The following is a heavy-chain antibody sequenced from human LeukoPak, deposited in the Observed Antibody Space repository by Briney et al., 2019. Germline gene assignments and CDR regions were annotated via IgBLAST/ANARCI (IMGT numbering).Heavy chain of an antibody. Sequence: GGSLRLSCAASGFTFSNAWMSWVGQAPGKGLEWVGRIKSKTDGGTTDYAAPVKGRFTISRDDSKNTLYLQMNSLKTEDTAVYYCTSSIAVAGTHYFDYWGQGTLVTVSS. V-gene: IGHV3-15*01. CDR2: IKSKTDGGTT. CDR3: TSSIAVAGTHYFDY. D-gene: IGHD6-19*01. J-gene: IGHJ4*02. CDR1: GFTFSNAW.